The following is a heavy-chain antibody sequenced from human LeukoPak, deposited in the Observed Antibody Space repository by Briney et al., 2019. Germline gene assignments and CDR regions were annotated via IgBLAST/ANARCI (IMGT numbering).Heavy chain of an antibody. CDR1: GFSFSTNP. CDR2: ISPDRT. J-gene: IGHJ3*02. D-gene: IGHD3-10*01. Sequence: PGGSLRLSCAASGFSFSTNPMSWVHQAPGKGLEWVSAISPDRTYYADSVKGRLTISRDNYKNIVDLHINSPRAEDTAIYYCVKEHVDRAFTRSFEIWGQGTVVTVSS. V-gene: IGHV3-23*01. CDR3: VKEHVDRAFTRSFEI.